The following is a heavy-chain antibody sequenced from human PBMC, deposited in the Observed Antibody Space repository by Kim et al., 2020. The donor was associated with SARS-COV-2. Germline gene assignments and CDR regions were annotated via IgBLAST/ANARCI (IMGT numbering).Heavy chain of an antibody. D-gene: IGHD1-1*01. CDR2: ISSSGGST. CDR1: GFTFSNCA. V-gene: IGHV3-23*01. CDR3: SKGRSTSGPFDY. J-gene: IGHJ4*02. Sequence: GGSLRLSCAASGFTFSNCAMSWVRQAPGKGLEWVFTISSSGGSTYYADSVRGRFTVSRDNFKNTLFLQMNSLRDEDTAVYYCSKGRSTSGPFDYWGQGTL.